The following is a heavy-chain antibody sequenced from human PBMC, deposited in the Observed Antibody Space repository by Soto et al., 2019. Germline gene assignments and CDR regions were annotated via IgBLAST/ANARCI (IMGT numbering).Heavy chain of an antibody. CDR1: GFTFSSYA. J-gene: IGHJ4*02. V-gene: IGHV3-30*04. CDR2: ISYDARNT. D-gene: IGHD3-9*01. CDR3: APDYDILTGYSSAHFDY. Sequence: GGSLRLSCVASGFTFSSYAMHWVRQAPGRGLEWVAFISYDARNTYYADSVRGRFTTSRDNSKNTLYLQMNSLRAEDTAVYYCAPDYDILTGYSSAHFDYWGQGTLVTVSS.